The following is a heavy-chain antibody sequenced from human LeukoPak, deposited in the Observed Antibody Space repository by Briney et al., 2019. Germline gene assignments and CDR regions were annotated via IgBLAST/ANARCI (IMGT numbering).Heavy chain of an antibody. Sequence: GGSLRLSCAASGFTFDDYGMSWVRQAPGKGLEWVSGINWNGGSTGYADSVKGRFTISRDNAKNSLYLQMNSLRAEDTVLYHCARARSGWPYYFDYWGQGILVTVSS. CDR3: ARARSGWPYYFDY. V-gene: IGHV3-20*01. CDR2: INWNGGST. CDR1: GFTFDDYG. J-gene: IGHJ4*02. D-gene: IGHD6-19*01.